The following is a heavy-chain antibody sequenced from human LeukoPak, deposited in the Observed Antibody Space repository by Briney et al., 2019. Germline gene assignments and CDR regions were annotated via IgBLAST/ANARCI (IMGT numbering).Heavy chain of an antibody. CDR1: GFTFSSYG. CDR2: IRYDGSKK. J-gene: IGHJ4*02. Sequence: GGSLRLSCAASGFTFSSYGMHWVRQAPGKGLEWVAFIRYDGSKKYYADSVKGRFTISRDNSKNTLYLQMNSLRAEDTAAYYCAKDKSYSIHYWGQGTLVTVSS. CDR3: AKDKSYSIHY. D-gene: IGHD1-26*01. V-gene: IGHV3-30*02.